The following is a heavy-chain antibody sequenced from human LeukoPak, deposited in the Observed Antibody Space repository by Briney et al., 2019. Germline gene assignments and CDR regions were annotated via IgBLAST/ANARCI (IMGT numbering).Heavy chain of an antibody. J-gene: IGHJ6*04. CDR3: TKDHYYSMEV. Sequence: PGGSLRLFCVASGFPFSVSWMHWVRQAPGKGLVWVSLIRSDGTITNYADSVKGRFITSRDNTKNTVYLQMNSLRAEDTGIYYCTKDHYYSMEVWGKGTTVTYTS. CDR2: IRSDGTIT. D-gene: IGHD3-10*01. V-gene: IGHV3-74*01. CDR1: GFPFSVSW.